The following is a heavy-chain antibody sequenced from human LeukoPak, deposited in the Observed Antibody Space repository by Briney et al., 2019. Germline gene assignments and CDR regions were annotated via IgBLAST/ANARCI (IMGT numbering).Heavy chain of an antibody. CDR1: GYTFTSYG. D-gene: IGHD4-17*01. CDR2: ISAYNGNT. V-gene: IGHV1-18*01. CDR3: ARGQRYGDRLYYFDY. Sequence: ASVKVSCKASGYTFTSYGISWVRQAPRQGLEWMGWISAYNGNTNYAQKLQGRVTMTTDTSTSTAYMELRSLRSDDTAVYYCARGQRYGDRLYYFDYWGPGTLVTVSS. J-gene: IGHJ4*02.